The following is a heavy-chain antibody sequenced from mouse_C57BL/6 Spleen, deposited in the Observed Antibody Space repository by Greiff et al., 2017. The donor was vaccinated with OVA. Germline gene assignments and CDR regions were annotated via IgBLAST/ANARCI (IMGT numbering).Heavy chain of an antibody. V-gene: IGHV5-9-1*02. D-gene: IGHD2-2*01. CDR1: GFTFSSYA. CDR2: ISSGGDYI. Sequence: EVQVVESGEGLVKPGGSLKLSCAASGFTFSSYAMSWVRQTPEKRLEWVAYISSGGDYIYYADTVKGRFTISRDNARNTLYLQMSSLKSEDTAMYYCTRVMVTTGYYFDYWGQGTTLTVSS. CDR3: TRVMVTTGYYFDY. J-gene: IGHJ2*01.